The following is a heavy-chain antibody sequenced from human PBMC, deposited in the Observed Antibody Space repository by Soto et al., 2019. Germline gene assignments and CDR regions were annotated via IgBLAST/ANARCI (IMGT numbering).Heavy chain of an antibody. Sequence: DAVKASCTASGYTITSYYMHWVRQAPGQGLQWMGIINPSGGSTSYPQKFQGRVSMTRDTSTSTVYMELKSLRSDDTAVYYCASGGDGAMASVVILHPFDVWGKGTLVTVSS. J-gene: IGHJ4*02. CDR3: ASGGDGAMASVVILHPFDV. CDR2: INPSGGST. V-gene: IGHV1-46*01. CDR1: GYTITSYY. D-gene: IGHD2-21*01.